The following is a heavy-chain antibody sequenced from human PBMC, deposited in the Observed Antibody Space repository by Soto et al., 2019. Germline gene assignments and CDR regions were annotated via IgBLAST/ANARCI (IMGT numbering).Heavy chain of an antibody. V-gene: IGHV4-4*02. Sequence: SETLCLTCAVSGGSISSSNWWSSIRQHPGKGMQSIGEIYHSGSTNYNPSLKSRVTISVDKSKNQFSLKLSSVTAADTAVYYCARDPEFKADSMYSSGRLYYFYYGMDVWGQGTTVTVSS. CDR2: IYHSGST. CDR3: ARDPEFKADSMYSSGRLYYFYYGMDV. J-gene: IGHJ6*02. D-gene: IGHD6-25*01. CDR1: GGSISSSNW.